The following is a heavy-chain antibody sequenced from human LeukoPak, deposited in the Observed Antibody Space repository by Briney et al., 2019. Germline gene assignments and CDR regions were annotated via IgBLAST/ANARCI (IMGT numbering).Heavy chain of an antibody. V-gene: IGHV3-48*02. CDR2: ISGSTSAV. D-gene: IGHD4/OR15-4a*01. CDR3: ARRERQSANYYYFDY. CDR1: VFTFTRYC. Sequence: GGSLRLSCAASVFTFTRYCMVWVRQAPGKGLEWVSYISGSTSAVYYADSVRGRFTISRDNAKNSLYLQMNSLRNDDTAVYYCARRERQSANYYYFDYWGQGTLVTVSS. J-gene: IGHJ4*02.